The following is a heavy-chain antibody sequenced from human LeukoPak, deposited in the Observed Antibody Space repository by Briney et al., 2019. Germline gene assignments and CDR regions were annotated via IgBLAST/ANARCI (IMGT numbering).Heavy chain of an antibody. V-gene: IGHV4-59*01. CDR3: ARALTYSSSSVSAFDI. D-gene: IGHD6-13*01. CDR2: IYHTGNT. CDR1: GGSMSNYY. J-gene: IGHJ3*02. Sequence: TSETLSLTCTVSGGSMSNYYWTWIRQPSGKGLEYIGYIYHTGNTYDNPSLRSRVTISRDASKNQFSLKLSSVTAADTAVYYCARALTYSSSSVSAFDIWGQGTKVTVSS.